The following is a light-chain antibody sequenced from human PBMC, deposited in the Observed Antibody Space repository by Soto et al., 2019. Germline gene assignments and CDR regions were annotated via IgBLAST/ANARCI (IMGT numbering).Light chain of an antibody. CDR3: CSSAPESTYV. V-gene: IGLV2-23*01. Sequence: QSALAQPASVSGSPGQSITISCTGTSSDVGAYNSVSWYQQHPHKAPQVIIYKGTQRPSGVSNRFSGSTSGNAASLTISGLQADDEADDFCCSSAPESTYVFGTGTKLTVL. CDR1: SSDVGAYNS. J-gene: IGLJ1*01. CDR2: KGT.